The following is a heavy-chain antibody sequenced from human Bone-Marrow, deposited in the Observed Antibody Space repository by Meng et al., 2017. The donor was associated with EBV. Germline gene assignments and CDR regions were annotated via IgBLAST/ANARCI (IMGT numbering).Heavy chain of an antibody. Sequence: QGPPPSLGPGLVKPSDTLSLTCVVSGGSVNSGTYHWSWIRQSPGKGLEWIGYIYDTGTTIYNPSLNSRVTILLETSKNQFSLRLHSVTTADTAVYYCAKSRSSTPGIVDDWGQGTLVTVSS. V-gene: IGHV4-61*01. CDR1: GGSVNSGTYH. J-gene: IGHJ4*02. CDR2: IYDTGTT. D-gene: IGHD2/OR15-2a*01. CDR3: AKSRSSTPGIVDD.